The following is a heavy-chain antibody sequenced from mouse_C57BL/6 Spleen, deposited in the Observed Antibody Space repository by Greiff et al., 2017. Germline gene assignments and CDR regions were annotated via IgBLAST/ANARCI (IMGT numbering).Heavy chain of an antibody. Sequence: QVQLQQPGAELVRPGSSVKLSCKASGYTFTSYWMDWVKQRPGQGLEWIGNIYPSDSETHYNQKFKDKATLTVDKSSSTAYMQLSSLTSEDSAVYYCARKRSGYAMDYWGQGTSVTVSS. CDR1: GYTFTSYW. J-gene: IGHJ4*01. V-gene: IGHV1-61*01. CDR2: IYPSDSET. CDR3: ARKRSGYAMDY.